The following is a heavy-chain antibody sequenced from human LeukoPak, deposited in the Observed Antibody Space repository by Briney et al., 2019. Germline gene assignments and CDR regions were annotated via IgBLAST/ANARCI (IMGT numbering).Heavy chain of an antibody. CDR3: AKGGYSSGWYFDY. V-gene: IGHV3-30*18. Sequence: GGSLRLSCVVSGFIFNNYDMSWVRQAPGKGLEWVAVISYDGSNKYYADSVKGRFTISRDNSKNTLYLQMNSLRAEDTAVYYCAKGGYSSGWYFDYWGQGTLVTVSS. D-gene: IGHD6-19*01. J-gene: IGHJ4*02. CDR2: ISYDGSNK. CDR1: GFIFNNYD.